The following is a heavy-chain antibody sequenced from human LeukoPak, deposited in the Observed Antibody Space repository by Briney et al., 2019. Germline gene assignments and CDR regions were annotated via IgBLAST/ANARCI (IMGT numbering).Heavy chain of an antibody. CDR3: ARDVGYCSGGSCYPEYFQH. J-gene: IGHJ1*01. V-gene: IGHV3-7*03. D-gene: IGHD2-15*01. CDR2: IKQDGSEE. Sequence: GGSLRLSCAASGFTFSSYWMSWVRQAPGKGLEWVANIKQDGSEEYYVDSVKGRFTISRDNAKNSLYLQMNSLRAEDTAVYYCARDVGYCSGGSCYPEYFQHWGQGTLVTVSS. CDR1: GFTFSSYW.